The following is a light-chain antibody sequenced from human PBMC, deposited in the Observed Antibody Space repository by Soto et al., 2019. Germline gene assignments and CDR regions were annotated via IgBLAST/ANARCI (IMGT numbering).Light chain of an antibody. CDR3: QQRSNWPPT. CDR1: QRVSSY. Sequence: EIVLTQSPATQSLSPGERATLSCSASQRVSSYLAWYQQKPGQAPRLLIYDASNRATGIPARFSGSGSGTDFTLTISSLEPEDFAVYDCQQRSNWPPTFGGGTKVEIK. V-gene: IGKV3-11*01. CDR2: DAS. J-gene: IGKJ4*01.